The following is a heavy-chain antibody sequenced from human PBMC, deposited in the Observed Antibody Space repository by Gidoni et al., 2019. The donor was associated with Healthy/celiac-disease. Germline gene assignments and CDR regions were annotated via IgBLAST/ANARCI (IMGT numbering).Heavy chain of an antibody. V-gene: IGHV4-39*01. Sequence: QLQLQESGPGLVKPSETLSLTCTVSGGSISSRSYYWGWIRPPPGKGREWIGSIHYSGSTYYNPSLKRRVTISVDTAKNQFSLKLSSVTAADTAVYYCARLEGGGYYGMDVWGKGTTVTVSS. D-gene: IGHD3-16*01. CDR3: ARLEGGGYYGMDV. J-gene: IGHJ6*04. CDR1: GGSISSRSYY. CDR2: IHYSGST.